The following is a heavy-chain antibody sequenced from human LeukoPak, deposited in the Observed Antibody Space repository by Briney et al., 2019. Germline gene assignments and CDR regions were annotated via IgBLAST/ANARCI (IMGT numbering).Heavy chain of an antibody. CDR3: AKLIGDCDSDSPGC. V-gene: IGHV3-11*01. Sequence: GGSLRLSCAASGFTFSDYYMSLIRQAPGKGLEWVSYISSSGSTIYYADSVKGRFTISRDNSKNTLYLQMNSLRAEETAVYYCAKLIGDCDSDSPGCWGQGTLVTVSS. CDR2: ISSSGSTI. D-gene: IGHD2-21*02. J-gene: IGHJ1*01. CDR1: GFTFSDYY.